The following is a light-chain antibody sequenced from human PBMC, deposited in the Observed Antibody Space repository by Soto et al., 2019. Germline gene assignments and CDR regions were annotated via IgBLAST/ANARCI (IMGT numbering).Light chain of an antibody. CDR1: SSDVGSYNL. Sequence: QSALTQPASVSGSPGQSITISCTGTSSDVGSYNLVSWYQHHPGKAPKVIIYEDSKRPSGASNRFSGSKSGNTASLTISGLQAEDEADYYCCSYAGRSSWVFGGGTKPTVL. CDR3: CSYAGRSSWV. V-gene: IGLV2-23*01. CDR2: EDS. J-gene: IGLJ2*01.